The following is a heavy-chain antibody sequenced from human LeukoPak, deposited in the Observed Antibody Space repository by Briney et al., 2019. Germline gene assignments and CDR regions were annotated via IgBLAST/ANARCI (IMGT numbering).Heavy chain of an antibody. Sequence: SETLSLTCTVSGGSISSGSYYWSWIRQPAGKGLEWIGRIYTSGSTNYNPSLKSRVTISVDTSKNQFSLKLSSVTAADTAVYYCATRKLGNDYWGQGTLVTVSS. CDR3: ATRKLGNDY. D-gene: IGHD7-27*01. J-gene: IGHJ4*02. CDR1: GGSISSGSYY. CDR2: IYTSGST. V-gene: IGHV4-61*02.